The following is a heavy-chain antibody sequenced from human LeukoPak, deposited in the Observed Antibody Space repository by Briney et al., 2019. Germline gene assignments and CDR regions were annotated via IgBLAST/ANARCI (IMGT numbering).Heavy chain of an antibody. CDR3: ARGLPKAVFGMVIED. CDR2: MNTNSGNT. J-gene: IGHJ1*01. V-gene: IGHV1-8*01. Sequence: GASVEVSCKASGYPFTSYNVNWVRQATGQGLEWMGWMNTNSGNTGYSQNFQGRVTMTRDTSISTAYMELSSLMSEDTAVYYCARGLPKAVFGMVIEDWGQGTLVTVSS. CDR1: GYPFTSYN. D-gene: IGHD3-3*01.